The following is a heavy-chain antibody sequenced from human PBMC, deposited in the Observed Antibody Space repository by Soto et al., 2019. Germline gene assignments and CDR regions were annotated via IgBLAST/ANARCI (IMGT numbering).Heavy chain of an antibody. CDR3: AREKGYSGYVRGNWFDP. Sequence: SETLSLTCAVYGGSFSGYYWSWIRQPPGKGLEWIGEINHSGSTNYNPSLKSRVTISVDTSKNQFSLKLSSVTAADTAVYYCAREKGYSGYVRGNWFDPWGQGTLVTVSS. V-gene: IGHV4-34*01. J-gene: IGHJ5*02. D-gene: IGHD5-12*01. CDR1: GGSFSGYY. CDR2: INHSGST.